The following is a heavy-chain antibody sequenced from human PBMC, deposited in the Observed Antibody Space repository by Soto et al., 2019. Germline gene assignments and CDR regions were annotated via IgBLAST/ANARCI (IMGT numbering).Heavy chain of an antibody. CDR3: ARYSFNYGSGSYYLVDP. J-gene: IGHJ5*02. V-gene: IGHV1-8*01. D-gene: IGHD3-10*01. CDR1: GYTFTSYD. CDR2: MNPNSGNT. Sequence: QVQLVQSGAEVKKPGASVKVSCKASGYTFTSYDISWVRQATGQGLEWMGWMNPNSGNTGYALKFQGRVTMTRNISRSTAYMALSSLRPEDTAIYYCARYSFNYGSGSYYLVDPWGQGTLVTVSS.